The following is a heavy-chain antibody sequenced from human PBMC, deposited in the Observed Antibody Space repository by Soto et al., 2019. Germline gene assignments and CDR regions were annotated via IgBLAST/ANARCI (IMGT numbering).Heavy chain of an antibody. Sequence: QVQLQESGPGLVKASETLSLTCTVSGASVSSGSYYWGWVRQPPGKGLHWIGFIYYNGFTNYGPALKGRVAMSVDTSKNHFSLTLGSMTAADTAIYCCVIHYSNDCNGGVCFQARDIWGRGTRVTVSS. D-gene: IGHD2-8*02. CDR3: VIHYSNDCNGGVCFQARDI. CDR1: GASVSSGSYY. J-gene: IGHJ3*02. V-gene: IGHV4-61*03. CDR2: IYYNGFT.